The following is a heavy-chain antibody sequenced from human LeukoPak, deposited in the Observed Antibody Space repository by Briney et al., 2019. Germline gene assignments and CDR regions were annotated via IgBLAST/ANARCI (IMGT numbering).Heavy chain of an antibody. CDR1: GYTFNSYG. J-gene: IGHJ5*02. Sequence: ASVKVSCKTSGYTFNSYGISWVRQAPGQGLQWVGWISIYQNRTNYSQMIQGRVTMTTDTSTTTAYMELRRLRSDDTAVYYCAREAITIFGVVRTQTTYGPHRFDPWGQGTLVTVSS. CDR2: ISIYQNRT. D-gene: IGHD3-3*01. CDR3: AREAITIFGVVRTQTTYGPHRFDP. V-gene: IGHV1-18*01.